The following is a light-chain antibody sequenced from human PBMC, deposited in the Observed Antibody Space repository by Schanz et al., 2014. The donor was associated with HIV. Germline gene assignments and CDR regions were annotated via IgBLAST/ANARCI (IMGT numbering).Light chain of an antibody. Sequence: ELVLTQSPGTLSLSPGERATLSCRTSQSVSSNYLAWYQHKPGQAPRLLIYGASSRATGIPDRFSGSGSGTDFTLTISRLEPEDFAVYYCQQYGSSFGPGTKVEIK. CDR2: GAS. J-gene: IGKJ3*01. CDR3: QQYGSS. CDR1: QSVSSNY. V-gene: IGKV3-20*01.